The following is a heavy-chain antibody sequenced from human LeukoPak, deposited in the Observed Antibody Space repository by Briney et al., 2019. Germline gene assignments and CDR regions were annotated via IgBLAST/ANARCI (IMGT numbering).Heavy chain of an antibody. J-gene: IGHJ4*02. CDR3: ARTGPTIFGVVGFDY. CDR1: GGSISSYY. D-gene: IGHD3-3*01. Sequence: PSETLSLTCTVSGGSISSYYWSWIRQPPGKGLEWIGYIYYSGSTNYNPSLKSRVTISVDTSKNQFSLKLSSVTAADTAVYYCARTGPTIFGVVGFDYWGQGTLVTVSS. V-gene: IGHV4-59*01. CDR2: IYYSGST.